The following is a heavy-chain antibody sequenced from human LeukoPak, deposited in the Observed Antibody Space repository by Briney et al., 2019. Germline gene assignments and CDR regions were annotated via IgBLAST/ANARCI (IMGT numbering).Heavy chain of an antibody. CDR2: IRYDGSDK. CDR1: GFTFSSYS. V-gene: IGHV3-30*02. D-gene: IGHD3-3*01. J-gene: IGHJ4*02. CDR3: ARGSLAWSGTFDY. Sequence: GGPLRLSCAASGFTFSSYSTNWVRQAPGKGLEWVAFIRYDGSDKYYADSVKGRFTISRDNSRNTLYLQMNSLRAEDTTMYYCARGSLAWSGTFDYWGQGTLVTVSS.